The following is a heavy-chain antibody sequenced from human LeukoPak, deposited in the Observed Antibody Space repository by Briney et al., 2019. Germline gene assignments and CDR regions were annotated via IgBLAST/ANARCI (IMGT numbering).Heavy chain of an antibody. CDR3: ARSVPSLDYLFDS. D-gene: IGHD4-11*01. CDR2: IYNSGIT. CDR1: GGSISGYY. J-gene: IGHJ5*01. Sequence: SETLSLTCTVSGGSISGYYWTWIRQLPGKGLEWIGYIYNSGITNYNPPLKSRVTVSVDTSKNQSSLRLTSVTAADTAVYYCARSVPSLDYLFDSWGHGTLVTVSS. V-gene: IGHV4-59*08.